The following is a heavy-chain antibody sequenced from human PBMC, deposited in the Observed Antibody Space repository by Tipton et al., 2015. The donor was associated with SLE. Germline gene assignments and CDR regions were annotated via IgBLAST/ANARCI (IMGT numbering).Heavy chain of an antibody. D-gene: IGHD3-10*01. CDR3: ARNVLSGLWFGESFSPFDY. V-gene: IGHV4-30-4*08. Sequence: TLSLTCTVSGGSISSSSYYWGWIRQPPGKGLEWIGYIYYSGSTYYNPSLKSRVTISVDTSKNQFSLKLSSVTAADTAVYYCARNVLSGLWFGESFSPFDYWGQGTLVTVSS. J-gene: IGHJ4*02. CDR1: GGSISSSSYY. CDR2: IYYSGST.